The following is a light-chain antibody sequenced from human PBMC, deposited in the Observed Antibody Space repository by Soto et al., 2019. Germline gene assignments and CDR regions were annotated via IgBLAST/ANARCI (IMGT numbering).Light chain of an antibody. V-gene: IGKV3-20*01. CDR2: DTS. Sequence: EIVLTQSPGTLSLSPGERDTLSCRASQSVSSSYLVWYQQKPGQAPRLLIYDTSSRATGIPDRFSGSGSGTDFTLTISRLEPEDFAVYYCQQYNDWPRTFGQGTRVEIK. CDR1: QSVSSSY. CDR3: QQYNDWPRT. J-gene: IGKJ1*01.